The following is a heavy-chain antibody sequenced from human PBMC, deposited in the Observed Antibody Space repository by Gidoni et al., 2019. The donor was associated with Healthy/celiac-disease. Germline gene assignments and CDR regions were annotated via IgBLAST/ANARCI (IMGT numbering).Heavy chain of an antibody. CDR3: ARGSCSSTSCSISRTPFGNWFDP. CDR1: GGSFSGYY. V-gene: IGHV4-34*01. CDR2: INHSGST. D-gene: IGHD2-2*01. J-gene: IGHJ5*02. Sequence: QVQLQQWGAGLLKPSETLSLTCAVYGGSFSGYYWSWIRQPPGKGLEWIGEINHSGSTNYNPSLKSRVTISVDTSKNQFSLKLSSVTAADTAVYYCARGSCSSTSCSISRTPFGNWFDPWGQGTLVTVSS.